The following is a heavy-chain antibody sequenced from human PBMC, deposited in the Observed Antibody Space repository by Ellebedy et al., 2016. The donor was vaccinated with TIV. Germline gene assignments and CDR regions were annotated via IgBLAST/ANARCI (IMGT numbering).Heavy chain of an antibody. V-gene: IGHV3-30-3*01. Sequence: PGGSLRLSCEASGFTFSNFSMHWVRQAPGKGLEWVAFISNAGTNNYYPDSVRGRFTISRDNSKKTLYRQMNSLRVEDTAVYYCTGFLAVRGGWGQGTLVGVSS. D-gene: IGHD3-10*01. J-gene: IGHJ4*02. CDR3: TGFLAVRGG. CDR2: ISNAGTNN. CDR1: GFTFSNFS.